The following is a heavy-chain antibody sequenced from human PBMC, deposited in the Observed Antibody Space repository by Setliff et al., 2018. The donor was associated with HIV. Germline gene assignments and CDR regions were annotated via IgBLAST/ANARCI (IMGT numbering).Heavy chain of an antibody. CDR1: GGSFSDNY. Sequence: PSETLSLTCAVYGGSFSDNYWSWIRQSPGKGLEWIGEINHSGRTKYSPSLRSRVSISVDTSKTQFSLKLSSVTAADTAVYYCARVFVDTAVLRVLEYYFDSWGRGTLVTVSS. CDR3: ARVFVDTAVLRVLEYYFDS. J-gene: IGHJ4*02. D-gene: IGHD5-18*01. CDR2: INHSGRT. V-gene: IGHV4-34*01.